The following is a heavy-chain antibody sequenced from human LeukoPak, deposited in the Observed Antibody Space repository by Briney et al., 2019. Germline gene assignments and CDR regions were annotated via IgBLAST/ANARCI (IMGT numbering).Heavy chain of an antibody. Sequence: PSETLSLTCAVYGGSFSDYYWSWISQPPGKGLEWIGEINHSGSTNYNPSLKSRVIISVDTSKNQFSLRLNSVTAADTAVYYCAGSSYIGLDFWGQGTLVTVSS. CDR3: AGSSYIGLDF. J-gene: IGHJ4*02. D-gene: IGHD3-22*01. CDR2: INHSGST. V-gene: IGHV4-34*01. CDR1: GGSFSDYY.